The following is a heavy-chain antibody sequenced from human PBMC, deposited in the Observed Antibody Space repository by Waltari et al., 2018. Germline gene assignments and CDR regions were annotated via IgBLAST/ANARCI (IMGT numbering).Heavy chain of an antibody. J-gene: IGHJ4*02. D-gene: IGHD1-26*01. CDR1: GLTFSSYA. V-gene: IGHV3-23*01. Sequence: EVQVLQSGGGLVQPGGSLRLSCAASGLTFSSYAMAWVRQAPGKGLEWVSGISGHGETTSYADAVKGRFTISRDNSQNTLYLQMNSLRPEDTAVYYCANFGVVGAPGTYWGQGTLVTVSS. CDR3: ANFGVVGAPGTY. CDR2: ISGHGETT.